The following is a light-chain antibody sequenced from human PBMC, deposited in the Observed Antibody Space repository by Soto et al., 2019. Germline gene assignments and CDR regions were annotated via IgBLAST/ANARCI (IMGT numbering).Light chain of an antibody. J-gene: IGLJ1*01. V-gene: IGLV2-8*01. Sequence: QSVLTQPPSASGSPGQSVAISCTGTTSDIGGYNYVSWYQQHPGKAPKLMIYEVNKRPSGVPDRFSGSKSGNTASLTVSGLQAEDEADYYCSSHGSNSPYVFGTGTKVTVL. CDR2: EVN. CDR3: SSHGSNSPYV. CDR1: TSDIGGYNY.